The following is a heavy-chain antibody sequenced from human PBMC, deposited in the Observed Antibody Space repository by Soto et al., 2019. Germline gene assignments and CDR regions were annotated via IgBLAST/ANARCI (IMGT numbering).Heavy chain of an antibody. Sequence: QVQLVQSGAEVKKPGASVTVSCKASGYTFSAYYLHWVRQAPGQGPEWMGWINPNSGRTKFAQNFQGRVTWTRDTSVRTAFMELNWLKSDDTAVYYGARESGGATATLDYYYCYMDVWGKGTTVTVSS. CDR2: INPNSGRT. V-gene: IGHV1-2*02. CDR1: GYTFSAYY. CDR3: ARESGGATATLDYYYCYMDV. D-gene: IGHD5-12*01. J-gene: IGHJ6*03.